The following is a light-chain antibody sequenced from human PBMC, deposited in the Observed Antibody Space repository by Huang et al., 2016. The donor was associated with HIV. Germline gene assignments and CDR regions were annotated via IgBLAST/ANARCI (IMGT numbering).Light chain of an antibody. V-gene: IGKV4-1*01. CDR3: QQDDSSPPRLA. J-gene: IGKJ4*01. CDR1: QSVLYNSDNKNF. CDR2: WAT. Sequence: DIVMTQSPESLAVSLGERATITCKSSQSVLYNSDNKNFLACYQQKPGHPPKLLIYWATTRESGGPDRFRGSGSGTDFTLTISSLQAEDVAVYYCQQDDSSPPRLAFGGGTKVEI.